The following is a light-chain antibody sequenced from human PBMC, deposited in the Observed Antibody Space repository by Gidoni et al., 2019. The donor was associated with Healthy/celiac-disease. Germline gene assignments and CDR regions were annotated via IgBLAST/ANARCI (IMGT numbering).Light chain of an antibody. CDR3: MQALQTPPFT. CDR1: QSLLHSNGYNY. CDR2: LGS. V-gene: IGKV2-28*01. Sequence: DIVMTQSPLSLPVTPGEPASISCRSSQSLLHSNGYNYLDWYLQKPGQSPPLLIYLGSNRASGVPDRLSGSGSGTDFTLKISRVEAEDVGVYYCMQALQTPPFTFXPXTKVDIK. J-gene: IGKJ3*01.